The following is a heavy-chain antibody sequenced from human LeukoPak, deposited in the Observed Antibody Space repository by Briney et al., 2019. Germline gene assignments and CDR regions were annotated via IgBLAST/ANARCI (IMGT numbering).Heavy chain of an antibody. CDR3: ARNRPGYTAMVFGLDY. J-gene: IGHJ4*02. Sequence: SETLSLTCTVSGGSISSYYWSWIRQPPGKGLEWIGYIYYSGSTNYNPSLKSRVTISVDTSKNQFSLKLSSVTAADTAVYYCARNRPGYTAMVFGLDYWGQGTLVTVSS. D-gene: IGHD5-18*01. CDR2: IYYSGST. V-gene: IGHV4-59*12. CDR1: GGSISSYY.